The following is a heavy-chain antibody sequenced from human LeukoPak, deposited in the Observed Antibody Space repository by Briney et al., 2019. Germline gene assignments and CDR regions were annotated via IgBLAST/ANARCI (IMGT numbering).Heavy chain of an antibody. CDR1: GFTFSSYA. Sequence: PGGSLRLSXAASGFTFSSYAMSWVRQAPGKGLQWVSSITSSGDGTYYADSVKGRFTISRDNSENMLYLQMNSLRVEDTAVYFCAKDRPNYYGSNGHYYRRDGDYWGQGTLVTVSS. D-gene: IGHD3-22*01. CDR3: AKDRPNYYGSNGHYYRRDGDY. V-gene: IGHV3-23*01. J-gene: IGHJ4*02. CDR2: ITSSGDGT.